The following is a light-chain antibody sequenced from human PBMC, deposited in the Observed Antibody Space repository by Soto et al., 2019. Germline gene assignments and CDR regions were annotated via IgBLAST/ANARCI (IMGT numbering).Light chain of an antibody. CDR3: QQFGDLTFI. J-gene: IGKJ5*01. V-gene: IGKV1-5*03. CDR2: KAS. CDR1: QTISSW. Sequence: DIQMTQPPSTLSGSVGDTVTISCRASQTISSWLAWYQQKPGKAPKLLIYKASTLKSGVPSRFSGSGSGTHFTLTISGLQPEDIATYYCQQFGDLTFIFGQGTRLEI.